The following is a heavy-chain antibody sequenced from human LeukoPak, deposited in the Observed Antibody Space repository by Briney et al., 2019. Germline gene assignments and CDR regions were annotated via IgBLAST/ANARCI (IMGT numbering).Heavy chain of an antibody. D-gene: IGHD3-10*01. Sequence: SETLSLTCAVSGYSISSGYYWGWIRQPPGKGLEWIGSIFHSGSTYYNPSLKSRANMSVDTSKNQISLRLSSVTAADTAVYYCARASGSYGSGSYYYYGMDVWGKGTTVTVSS. CDR2: IFHSGST. J-gene: IGHJ6*04. CDR3: ARASGSYGSGSYYYYGMDV. V-gene: IGHV4-38-2*01. CDR1: GYSISSGYY.